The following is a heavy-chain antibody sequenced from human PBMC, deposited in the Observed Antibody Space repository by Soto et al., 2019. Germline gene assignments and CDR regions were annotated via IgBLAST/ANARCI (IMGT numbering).Heavy chain of an antibody. Sequence: GGSLRLSCAASGFTFSAYSINWFRQSPGKGLEWVAVVSYDGSLKFYADSVKGRFAISRDNSMNTVYLQMNSLSPDDTAVYYCAREIRGAIGPLDYWGQGTLVTVSS. D-gene: IGHD2-21*01. J-gene: IGHJ4*02. V-gene: IGHV3-30*09. CDR3: AREIRGAIGPLDY. CDR2: VSYDGSLK. CDR1: GFTFSAYS.